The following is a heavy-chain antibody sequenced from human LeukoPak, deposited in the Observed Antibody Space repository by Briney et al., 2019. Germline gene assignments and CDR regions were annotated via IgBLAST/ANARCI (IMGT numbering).Heavy chain of an antibody. Sequence: GRSLRLSCAASGFTFSSYGMHWVRQAPGKGLEWVSAISSDGSNIYYANSLKGRFTISRDNAKKSLHLQMNSLRAEDSAVYYCARGSIVAAGISAFDIWGQGTMVTVSS. D-gene: IGHD6-13*01. J-gene: IGHJ3*02. CDR2: ISSDGSNI. V-gene: IGHV3-21*01. CDR1: GFTFSSYG. CDR3: ARGSIVAAGISAFDI.